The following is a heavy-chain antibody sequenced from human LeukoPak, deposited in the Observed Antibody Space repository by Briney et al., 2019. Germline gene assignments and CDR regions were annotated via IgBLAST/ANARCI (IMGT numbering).Heavy chain of an antibody. J-gene: IGHJ4*02. CDR3: AREGGYYSLAFDY. D-gene: IGHD3-22*01. CDR1: GGSISSYY. V-gene: IGHV4-59*01. CDR2: IYYSGST. Sequence: SETLSLTCTVSGGSISSYYWSWIRQPPGKGLEWIGYIYYSGSTNYNPSLKSRVTISGDTSKNQFSLKLSSVTAADTAVYYCAREGGYYSLAFDYWGQGTLVTVSS.